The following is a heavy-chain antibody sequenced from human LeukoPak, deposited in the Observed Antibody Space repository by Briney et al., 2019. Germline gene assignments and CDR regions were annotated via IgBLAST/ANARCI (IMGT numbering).Heavy chain of an antibody. CDR1: GFTFSSYS. CDR3: AIETGYNYGFDH. Sequence: GGSLRLSCAASGFTFSSYSMNWVRQAPGKGLEWVSSISSSSYIYYGDSVKGRFTISRDNAKNSLYLQMNSLRAEDTAVYYCAIETGYNYGFDHWGQGTLVTVSS. J-gene: IGHJ5*02. D-gene: IGHD5-18*01. V-gene: IGHV3-21*01. CDR2: ISSSSYI.